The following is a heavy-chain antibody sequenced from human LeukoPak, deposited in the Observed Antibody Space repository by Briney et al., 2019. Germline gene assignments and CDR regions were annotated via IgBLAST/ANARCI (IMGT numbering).Heavy chain of an antibody. CDR3: ARYYYGSGSYYVNWFDP. Sequence: AASVKVFCKASGYTFTDYFMNWVRQAPGQGLEWMGWINPNSGNTGYAQKFQGRVTMTRNTSISTAYMELSSLRSEDTAVYYRARYYYGSGSYYVNWFDPWGQGTLVTVSS. V-gene: IGHV1-8*02. J-gene: IGHJ5*02. D-gene: IGHD3-10*01. CDR2: INPNSGNT. CDR1: GYTFTDYF.